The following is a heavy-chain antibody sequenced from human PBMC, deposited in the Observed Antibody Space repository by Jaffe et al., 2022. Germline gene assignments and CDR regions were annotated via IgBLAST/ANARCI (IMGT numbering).Heavy chain of an antibody. V-gene: IGHV3-30*02. Sequence: QVQLVESGGGVVQPGGSLRLSCAASGFTFSSYGMHWVRQAPGKGLEWVAFIRYDGSNKYYADSVKGRFTISRDNSKNTLYLQMNSLRAEDTAVYYCAKPGDGSGWYYFDYWGQGTLVTVSS. CDR2: IRYDGSNK. J-gene: IGHJ4*02. D-gene: IGHD6-19*01. CDR3: AKPGDGSGWYYFDY. CDR1: GFTFSSYG.